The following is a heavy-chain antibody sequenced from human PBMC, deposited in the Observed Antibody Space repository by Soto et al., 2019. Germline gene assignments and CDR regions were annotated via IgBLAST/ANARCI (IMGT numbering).Heavy chain of an antibody. D-gene: IGHD5-18*01. J-gene: IGHJ5*02. CDR1: GGSFSDTY. CDR2: IYYSGST. CDR3: ARSEGYSYVGDWFDP. Sequence: PSETLSLTCAVYGGSFSDTYWNWFRQPPGKGLEWIGYIYYSGSTYYNPSLKSRVTISVDTSKNQFPLKLSSVTAADTAVYYCARSEGYSYVGDWFDPWGQGTLVTVS. V-gene: IGHV4-34*09.